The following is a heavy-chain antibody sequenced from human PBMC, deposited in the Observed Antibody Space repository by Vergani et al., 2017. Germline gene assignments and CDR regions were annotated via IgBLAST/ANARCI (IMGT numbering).Heavy chain of an antibody. CDR1: GYTFTGYY. V-gene: IGHV1-2*04. CDR2: INPNSGGT. CDR3: ARDYCSSTSCSGGMDV. D-gene: IGHD2-2*01. Sequence: QVQLVQSGAEVKKPGASVKVSCKASGYTFTGYYMHWVRQAPGQGLEWMGWINPNSGGTNYAQKFQGWVTMTRDTSISTAYMELSRLRSDDTAVYYCARDYCSSTSCSGGMDVWGQGTTVTVSS. J-gene: IGHJ6*02.